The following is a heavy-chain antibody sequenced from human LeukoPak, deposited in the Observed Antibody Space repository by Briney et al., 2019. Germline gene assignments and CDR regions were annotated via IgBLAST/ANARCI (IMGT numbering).Heavy chain of an antibody. CDR2: IIPAFGIP. V-gene: IGHV1-69*02. D-gene: IGHD3-10*01. CDR3: AREFWGTMVRGAAMDV. Sequence: SVKVSCKASGGTLNSCTINWVRQAPGEGLEWMGTIIPAFGIPNYAQRFKDRVTITADKSTSTAYMELSSLRSEDTAVYYCAREFWGTMVRGAAMDVWGQGTTVTVSS. J-gene: IGHJ6*02. CDR1: GGTLNSCT.